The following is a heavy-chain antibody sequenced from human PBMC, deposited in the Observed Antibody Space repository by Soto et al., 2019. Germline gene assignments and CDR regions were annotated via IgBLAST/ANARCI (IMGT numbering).Heavy chain of an antibody. CDR2: LYSGGST. D-gene: IGHD2-2*02. CDR3: ASGYNSGRPDY. CDR1: GFTASRNF. Sequence: LRLSCEASGFTASRNFMSWVRQAPGKGLEWVSILYSGGSTYYADSVKGRFTISRDNSKNTFYLQMNSLRAEDTALYYCASGYNSGRPDYWGQGSLVTVSS. J-gene: IGHJ4*02. V-gene: IGHV3-53*01.